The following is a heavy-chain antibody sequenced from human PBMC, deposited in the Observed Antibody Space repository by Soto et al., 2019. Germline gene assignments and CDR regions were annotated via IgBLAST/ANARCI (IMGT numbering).Heavy chain of an antibody. J-gene: IGHJ1*01. CDR3: ARGGPHAIAEAARDRAEYFQH. V-gene: IGHV4-34*01. Sequence: QVQLQQWGAGLLKPSETLSLTCAVYGGSFSGYYWSWIRQPPGKGLEWIGEINHSGSTNYNPSLKSRVTISVDTSKNPFYLKLSSVTAADTAVYYCARGGPHAIAEAARDRAEYFQHWCQGTLGTVSS. CDR1: GGSFSGYY. D-gene: IGHD6-13*01. CDR2: INHSGST.